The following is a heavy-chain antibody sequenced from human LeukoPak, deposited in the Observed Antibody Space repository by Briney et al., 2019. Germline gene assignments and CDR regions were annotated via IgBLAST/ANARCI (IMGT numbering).Heavy chain of an antibody. CDR2: FDPEDGET. CDR3: ATEATYYDWSMDV. CDR1: GGTFSSYA. J-gene: IGHJ6*02. V-gene: IGHV1-24*01. D-gene: IGHD3-3*01. Sequence: ASVKVSCKASGGTFSSYAISWVRQAPGKGLEWMGGFDPEDGETIYAQKFQGRVTMTEDTSTDTAYMELSSLRSEDTAVYYCATEATYYDWSMDVWGQGTTVTVSS.